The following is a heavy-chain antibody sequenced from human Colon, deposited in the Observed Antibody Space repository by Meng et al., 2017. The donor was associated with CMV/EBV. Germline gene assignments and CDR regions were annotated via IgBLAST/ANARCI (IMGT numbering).Heavy chain of an antibody. J-gene: IGHJ4*02. D-gene: IGHD4-23*01. CDR1: GGSISTFY. Sequence: SETLSLTCTVSGGSISTFYWSWIRQSPGKGLEWVGDIYYSGSNYNPSLKSRVTMSLDTSKNRFSLSLRSVTAADTAVYFCARRSPPKNFGGLRGHYFDYWGQGTEVTVSS. CDR3: ARRSPPKNFGGLRGHYFDY. CDR2: IYYSGS. V-gene: IGHV4-59*01.